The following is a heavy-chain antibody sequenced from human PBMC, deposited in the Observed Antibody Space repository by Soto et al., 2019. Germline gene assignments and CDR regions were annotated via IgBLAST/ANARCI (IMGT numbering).Heavy chain of an antibody. CDR3: ASKSRGGYGRILGGSDLYGMDV. Sequence: SVEASCKASRAIYDRYSQSWARQATGKGLEWMGGIIPIFGTANYAQKFQGRLTITAEESMSKAYMELRSLRSEDTTDDYCASKSRGGYGRILGGSDLYGMDVWGQVTTGTVSS. V-gene: IGHV1-69*13. CDR1: RAIYDRYS. CDR2: IIPIFGTA. J-gene: IGHJ6*02. D-gene: IGHD3-16*01.